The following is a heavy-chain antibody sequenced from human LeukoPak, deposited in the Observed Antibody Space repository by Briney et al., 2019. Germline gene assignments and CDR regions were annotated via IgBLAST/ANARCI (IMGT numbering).Heavy chain of an antibody. CDR2: ISGSGGST. CDR3: AREALHPLSFAY. J-gene: IGHJ4*02. CDR1: GFTFSSYA. Sequence: GGSLRLSCAASGFTFSSYAMSWVRQAPGKGLEWVSAISGSGGSTYYADSVKGRFTISRDNSKNTLSLQMDSLRAEDTAVYYCAREALHPLSFAYWGQGTLVTVSS. V-gene: IGHV3-23*01.